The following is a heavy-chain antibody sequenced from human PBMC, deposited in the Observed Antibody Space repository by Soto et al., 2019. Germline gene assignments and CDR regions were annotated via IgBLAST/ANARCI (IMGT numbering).Heavy chain of an antibody. CDR1: GGSISSYY. D-gene: IGHD5-12*01. J-gene: IGHJ4*02. V-gene: IGHV4-59*08. CDR2: IYYSGST. Sequence: SETLSLTCTVSGGSISSYYWSWIRQPPGKGLEWIGYIYYSGSTNYNPSLKSRVTISVDTSKNQFSLKLSSVTAADTAVYYCARHKVDIVATIPVFDYWGQGTLVTVSS. CDR3: ARHKVDIVATIPVFDY.